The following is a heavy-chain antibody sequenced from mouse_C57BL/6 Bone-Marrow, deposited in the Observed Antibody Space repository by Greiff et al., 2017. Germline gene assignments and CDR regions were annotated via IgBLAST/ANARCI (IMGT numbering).Heavy chain of an antibody. CDR2: IRSKSNNYAT. CDR1: GFSFNTYA. CDR3: VRQAITTVVALYAMDY. D-gene: IGHD1-1*01. Sequence: EVQLVESGGGLVQPKGSLKLSCAASGFSFNTYAMNWVRQAPGKGLEWVARIRSKSNNYATYYADSVKDRFTISRDDSESMLYLQMNNLKTEDTAMYYCVRQAITTVVALYAMDYWGQGTSVTVSS. V-gene: IGHV10-1*01. J-gene: IGHJ4*01.